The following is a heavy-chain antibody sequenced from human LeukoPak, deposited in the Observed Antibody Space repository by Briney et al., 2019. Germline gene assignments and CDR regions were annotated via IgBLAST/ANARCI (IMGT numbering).Heavy chain of an antibody. CDR1: GFTFSSYE. D-gene: IGHD1-14*01. V-gene: IGHV3-48*03. J-gene: IGHJ3*02. Sequence: QPGGSLRLSCAASGFTFSSYEMNWVRQAPGKGLEWVSYISSSGSTIYYADSVKGRFTISRDNAKNSLSLQMNNLRFEGTAVYYCARIDSRRTFDIWGQGTMVTVSS. CDR3: ARIDSRRTFDI. CDR2: ISSSGSTI.